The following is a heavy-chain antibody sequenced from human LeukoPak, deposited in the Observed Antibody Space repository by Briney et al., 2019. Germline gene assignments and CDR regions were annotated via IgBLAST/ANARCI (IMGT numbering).Heavy chain of an antibody. CDR1: GGSFSGYY. CDR3: ARTYYDFWSGYYPRGAFDI. D-gene: IGHD3-3*01. Sequence: PSATLSLTCAVYGGSFSGYYWSWIRQPPGKGLEWLGEINHSGSTNYNPSLKSRVTISVDTSKNQFSLKLSSVTAADTAVYYCARTYYDFWSGYYPRGAFDIWGQGTMVTVSS. CDR2: INHSGST. J-gene: IGHJ3*02. V-gene: IGHV4-34*01.